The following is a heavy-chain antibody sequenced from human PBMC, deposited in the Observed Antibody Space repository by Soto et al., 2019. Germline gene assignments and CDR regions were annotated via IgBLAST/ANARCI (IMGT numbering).Heavy chain of an antibody. CDR1: GASIGSGGW. Sequence: KPSETLSLTCAVSGASIGSGGWLSWFRQPPGKGLEWIAEIFHDGNTNYSPSLKSRVTISVDKSQNQFSLNVYSVTAADTAVYYCARHEGWTGPDQWGQGTLVTVSS. V-gene: IGHV4-4*02. J-gene: IGHJ5*02. CDR2: IFHDGNT. D-gene: IGHD2-8*02. CDR3: ARHEGWTGPDQ.